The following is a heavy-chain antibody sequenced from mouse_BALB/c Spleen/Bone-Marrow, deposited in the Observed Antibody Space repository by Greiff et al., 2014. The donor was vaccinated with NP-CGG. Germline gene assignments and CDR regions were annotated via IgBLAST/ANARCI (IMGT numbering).Heavy chain of an antibody. Sequence: QVQLKESGAELVKPGASVKLSCKASGYTFTSYWMHWVKQRPGQGLEWIGEIDPSDSYTNYNQKFKGKATLTVDKSSSTAYMQLSSLTSEDSAVYYCARDSITTAVATDYWGQGTTLTVSS. D-gene: IGHD1-1*01. CDR1: GYTFTSYW. CDR2: IDPSDSYT. V-gene: IGHV1-69*02. CDR3: ARDSITTAVATDY. J-gene: IGHJ2*01.